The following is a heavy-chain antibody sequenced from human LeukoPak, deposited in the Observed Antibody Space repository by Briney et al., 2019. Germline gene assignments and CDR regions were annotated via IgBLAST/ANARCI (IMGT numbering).Heavy chain of an antibody. CDR2: ISYDGSNK. CDR1: GFTFSSYG. V-gene: IGHV3-30*03. Sequence: GGSLRLSCAASGFTFSSYGMHWVRQAPGKGLEWVAVISYDGSNKYYADSVKGRFTISRDNSKNTLYLQMNSLRAEDTAVYYCATGFYFDYWGQGTLVTVSS. J-gene: IGHJ4*02. CDR3: ATGFYFDY.